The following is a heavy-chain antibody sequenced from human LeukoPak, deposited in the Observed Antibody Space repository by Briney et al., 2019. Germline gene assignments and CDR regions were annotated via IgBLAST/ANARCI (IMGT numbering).Heavy chain of an antibody. Sequence: ASVKVSCKTSGGSFSSYAISWVRQAPGQGLEWMGWTNPNSGGTNYAQKFQGRVTMTRDTSISTAYMELSSLRSDDSAVYYCARTYYYGSGTSFYYYMDVWGKGTTVTISS. CDR1: GGSFSSYA. CDR2: TNPNSGGT. V-gene: IGHV1-2*02. D-gene: IGHD3-10*01. CDR3: ARTYYYGSGTSFYYYMDV. J-gene: IGHJ6*03.